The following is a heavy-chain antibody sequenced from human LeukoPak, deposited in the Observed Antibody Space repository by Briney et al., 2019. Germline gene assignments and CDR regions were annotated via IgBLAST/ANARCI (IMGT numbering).Heavy chain of an antibody. CDR2: ISAYNGNT. CDR1: GYTXTYYG. Sequence: ASVKVSCKTSGYTXTYYGISWVRQAPGLGLEWMGWISAYNGNTNYAQKVQGRVTMTTDTSTSTAYMELRSLRFDDTAVYYCARDQSVRLLQTSSTYFKHVFAIWGQGSMVTVSS. V-gene: IGHV1-18*01. D-gene: IGHD6-13*01. CDR3: ARDQSVRLLQTSSTYFKHVFAI. J-gene: IGHJ3*02.